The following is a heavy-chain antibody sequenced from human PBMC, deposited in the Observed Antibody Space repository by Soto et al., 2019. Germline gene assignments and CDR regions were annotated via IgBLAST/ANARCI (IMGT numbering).Heavy chain of an antibody. CDR2: IYYSGST. J-gene: IGHJ4*02. CDR1: GGSISSYY. D-gene: IGHD1-26*01. V-gene: IGHV4-59*01. CDR3: ARGGFAVGAATD. Sequence: SETLSLTCTVSGGSISSYYWSWIRQPPGKGLEWIGYIYYSGSTNYNPSLKSRVTISVDTSKNQFSLKLSSVTAADTAVYYCARGGFAVGAATDWGQGTLVTVSS.